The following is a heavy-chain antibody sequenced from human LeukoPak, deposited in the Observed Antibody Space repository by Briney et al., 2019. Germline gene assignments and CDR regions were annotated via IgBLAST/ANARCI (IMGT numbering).Heavy chain of an antibody. CDR3: ARGLRGRTLLSIAVFGGFDP. D-gene: IGHD6-19*01. J-gene: IGHJ5*02. V-gene: IGHV3-48*01. Sequence: GGSLRLSCAASGFTFSSYGMTWVRQAPGKGLEWVSYISSSSSTIYYADSVKGRFTISRDNAKNSLYLQMNSLRAEDTAVYYCARGLRGRTLLSIAVFGGFDPWGQGTLVTVSS. CDR2: ISSSSSTI. CDR1: GFTFSSYG.